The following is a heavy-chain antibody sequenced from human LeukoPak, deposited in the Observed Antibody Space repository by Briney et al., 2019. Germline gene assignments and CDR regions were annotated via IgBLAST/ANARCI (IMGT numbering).Heavy chain of an antibody. CDR1: GYTFTGYY. CDR3: ARERDDDGDHLGY. D-gene: IGHD4-17*01. Sequence: ASVKVSCKASGYTFTGYYMHWVRQAPGQGLEWMGWINPNSGGTNYAQKFQGRVTMTRDTSISTAYMELSRLRSDDTAVYYCARERDDDGDHLGYWGQGTLVTVSS. V-gene: IGHV1-2*02. CDR2: INPNSGGT. J-gene: IGHJ4*02.